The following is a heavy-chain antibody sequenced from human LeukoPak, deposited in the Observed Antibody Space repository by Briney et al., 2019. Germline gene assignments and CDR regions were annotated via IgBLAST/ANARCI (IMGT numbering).Heavy chain of an antibody. J-gene: IGHJ6*02. CDR2: ISWNSGSI. CDR3: AKQSDPYYYYYGMDV. Sequence: PGGSLRLSCAASGFTVSSNYMSWVRQAPGKGLEWVSGISWNSGSIGYADSVKGRFTISRDNAKNSLYLQMNSLRAEDTALYYCAKQSDPYYYYYGMDVWGQGTTVTVSS. D-gene: IGHD2-21*01. V-gene: IGHV3-9*01. CDR1: GFTVSSNY.